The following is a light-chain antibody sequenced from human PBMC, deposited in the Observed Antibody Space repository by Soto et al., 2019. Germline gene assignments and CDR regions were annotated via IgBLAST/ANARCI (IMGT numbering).Light chain of an antibody. J-gene: IGLJ2*01. V-gene: IGLV3-9*01. Sequence: SYELTQPLSVSVALGQTARITCERNNIGSKNVHWYQHKPGQAPVLVIYRDINRPSGIPERFSGSNSGNTATLTISRAQAGDEADYYCQVWDSSTAVFGGGTKLTVL. CDR2: RDI. CDR1: NIGSKN. CDR3: QVWDSSTAV.